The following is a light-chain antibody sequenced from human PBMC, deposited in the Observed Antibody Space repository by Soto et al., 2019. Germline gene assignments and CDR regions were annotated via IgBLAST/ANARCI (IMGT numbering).Light chain of an antibody. V-gene: IGLV2-11*01. CDR2: DVS. CDR1: SSDVGGYNY. J-gene: IGLJ2*01. Sequence: QSVLTQPRSVSGSPGQSVTISCTGTSSDVGGYNYVSWYQQHPGKAPKLMIYDVSKRPSGVPDRFSGSKSGNTASLTISGLQAEDEADYYCCSYAGSYFLFGGGTQLTVL. CDR3: CSYAGSYFL.